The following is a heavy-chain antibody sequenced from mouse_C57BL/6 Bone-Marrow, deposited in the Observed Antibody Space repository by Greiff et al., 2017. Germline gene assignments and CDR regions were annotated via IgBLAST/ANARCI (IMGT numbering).Heavy chain of an antibody. D-gene: IGHD1-1*01. CDR2: IYPGSGNT. J-gene: IGHJ2*01. V-gene: IGHV1-76*01. CDR3: ARRDYYGSSPFDY. CDR1: GYTFTDYY. Sequence: QVQLQQSGAELVRPGASVKLSCKASGYTFTDYYINWVKQRPGQGLEWIARIYPGSGNTYYNEKFKGKATLTAEKSSSTAYMQLSSLTSEDSAVYFCARRDYYGSSPFDYWGKGTTLTVSS.